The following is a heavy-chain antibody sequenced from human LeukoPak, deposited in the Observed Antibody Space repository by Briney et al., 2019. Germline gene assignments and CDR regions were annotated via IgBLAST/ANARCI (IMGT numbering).Heavy chain of an antibody. J-gene: IGHJ4*02. CDR2: ISSSTTYI. CDR1: GFTFSTYT. D-gene: IGHD2-15*01. CDR3: AGGYCSAGSCYKGDY. Sequence: GGSLRLSCAASGFTFSTYTMNWVRQAPGKGLEWISAISSSTTYIYYADSVKGRFTISRDNSKNSLFLQMNSLRAEDTAVYYCAGGYCSAGSCYKGDYWGQGTLVTVSS. V-gene: IGHV3-21*06.